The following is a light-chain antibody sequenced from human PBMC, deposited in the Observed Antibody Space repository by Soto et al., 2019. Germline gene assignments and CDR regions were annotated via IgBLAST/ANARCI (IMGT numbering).Light chain of an antibody. CDR2: GAS. V-gene: IGKV3-11*01. CDR1: QSISRT. Sequence: EILLTQSPSTLSLSPGERATLSCRASQSISRTLAWYQQKPGQAPRLLIYGASSRATGIPERFSGSGSGTDFTLTISSLEPEDIEVYYCQQRSNWRVTFGGGTKVDIK. J-gene: IGKJ4*01. CDR3: QQRSNWRVT.